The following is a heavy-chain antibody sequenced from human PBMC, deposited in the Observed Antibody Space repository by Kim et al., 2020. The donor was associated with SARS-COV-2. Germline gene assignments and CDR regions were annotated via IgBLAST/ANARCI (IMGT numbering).Heavy chain of an antibody. Sequence: SETLSLTCSVSGGSISNGLYYWGWVRQSPGQGLEWIGSIYYSGSAHYNPPLKGRVTVSLDTSKNQFSLEIKSVTAADTAVYYCARDTARQGSYLYDFYGMDVWGQGTAVTVS. J-gene: IGHJ6*02. CDR3: ARDTARQGSYLYDFYGMDV. CDR1: GGSISNGLYY. CDR2: IYYSGSA. D-gene: IGHD3-16*02. V-gene: IGHV4-39*07.